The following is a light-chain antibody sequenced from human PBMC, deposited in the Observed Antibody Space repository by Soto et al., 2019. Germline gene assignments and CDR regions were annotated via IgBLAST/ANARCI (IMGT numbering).Light chain of an antibody. CDR2: ENN. V-gene: IGLV1-51*02. J-gene: IGLJ2*01. CDR3: GTWDSSLSAVV. CDR1: SSNIGNNY. Sequence: QSVLTQPPSVSAAPGQKVTISCSGSSSNIGNNYVSWYQHLPGTAPKLLIYENNKRPSGIPDRFSGSKSGTSATLGIIGLQTGDEADYYCGTWDSSLSAVVFGGGTKLTVL.